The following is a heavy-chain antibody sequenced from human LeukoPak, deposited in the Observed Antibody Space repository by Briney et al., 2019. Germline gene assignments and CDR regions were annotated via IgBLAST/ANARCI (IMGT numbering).Heavy chain of an antibody. V-gene: IGHV3-15*01. CDR1: GFTFSNAW. D-gene: IGHD3-10*01. CDR2: IKSKTDGGTT. CDR3: TTQAVTMVRGRNYYYYYMDV. J-gene: IGHJ6*03. Sequence: GGSLRLSCAASGFTFSNAWMSWVRQAPGKGLEWVGRIKSKTDGGTTDYAAPVKGRFTISRDDSKNTLYLQMNSLKTEDTAVYYCTTQAVTMVRGRNYYYYYMDVWGKGTTVTISS.